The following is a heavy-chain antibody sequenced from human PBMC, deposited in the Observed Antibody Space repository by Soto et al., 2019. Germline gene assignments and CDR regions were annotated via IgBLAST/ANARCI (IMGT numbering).Heavy chain of an antibody. CDR1: GFTFGDYA. J-gene: IGHJ6*02. D-gene: IGHD1-1*01. V-gene: IGHV3-49*04. Sequence: QTGGSLRLSCTASGFTFGDYAMSWVRQAPGKGLEWVGFIRSKAYGGTTEYATSVKGRFTISRDDSKSIAYLQMNSLKTEDTAVYYCTRIEWNGNYYYYGMDVWGQGTTVTVSS. CDR3: TRIEWNGNYYYYGMDV. CDR2: IRSKAYGGTT.